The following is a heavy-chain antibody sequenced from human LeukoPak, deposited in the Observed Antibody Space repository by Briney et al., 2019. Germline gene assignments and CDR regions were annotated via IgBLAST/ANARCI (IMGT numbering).Heavy chain of an antibody. CDR2: ISYDGSNK. CDR3: ARGLAWTAMVGYYFDY. D-gene: IGHD5-18*01. V-gene: IGHV3-30*04. J-gene: IGHJ4*02. Sequence: QPGRSLRLSCAASGFTFSSYAMHWVRQAPGKGLEWVAVISYDGSNKYYADSVKGRFTISRDNSKNTLYLQMNSLRAEDTAVYYCARGLAWTAMVGYYFDYWGQGTLVTVSS. CDR1: GFTFSSYA.